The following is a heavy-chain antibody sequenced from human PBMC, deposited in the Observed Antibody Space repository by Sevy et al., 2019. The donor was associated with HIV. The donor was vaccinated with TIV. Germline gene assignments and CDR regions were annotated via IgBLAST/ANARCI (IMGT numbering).Heavy chain of an antibody. CDR2: ISSSSSYI. CDR3: AREDGYNYAFDI. CDR1: GFTFSSYS. J-gene: IGHJ3*02. V-gene: IGHV3-21*01. D-gene: IGHD5-12*01. Sequence: GGSPRLSCAASGFTFSSYSMNWVRQAPGKGLEWVSSISSSSSYIYYADSVKGRFTISRDNAKNSLYLQMNSLRAEDTAVYYCAREDGYNYAFDIWGQGTMVTVSS.